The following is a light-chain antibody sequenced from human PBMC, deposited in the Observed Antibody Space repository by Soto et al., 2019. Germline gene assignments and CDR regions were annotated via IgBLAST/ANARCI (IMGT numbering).Light chain of an antibody. CDR2: GAS. CDR3: QQYNNWPPDT. V-gene: IGKV3-15*01. CDR1: QSVNNN. J-gene: IGKJ2*01. Sequence: EIILTQSPASLSVSPGERATLSCRASQSVNNNLAWYQQKRGQAPRLLICGASTRATGIPGRFRGSGSGTEFTLTITSLQSEDFAVYFCQQYNNWPPDTFGQGTKLEIK.